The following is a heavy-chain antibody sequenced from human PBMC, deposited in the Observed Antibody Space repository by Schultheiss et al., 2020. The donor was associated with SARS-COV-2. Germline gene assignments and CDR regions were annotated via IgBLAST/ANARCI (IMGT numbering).Heavy chain of an antibody. CDR3: AREGNTAMGQTGFDY. CDR2: IYHSGST. D-gene: IGHD5-18*01. Sequence: SETLSLTCAVSGYSISSGYYWGWIRQPPGKGLEWIGSIYHSGSTYYNPSLKSRVTISVDTSKNQFSLKLSSVTAADTAVYYCAREGNTAMGQTGFDYWGQGTLVTVTS. V-gene: IGHV4-38-2*02. CDR1: GYSISSGYY. J-gene: IGHJ4*02.